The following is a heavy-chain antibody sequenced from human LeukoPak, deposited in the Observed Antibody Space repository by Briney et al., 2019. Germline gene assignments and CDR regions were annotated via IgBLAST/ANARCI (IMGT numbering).Heavy chain of an antibody. CDR1: EFSVGSNY. J-gene: IGHJ4*02. CDR3: AKDRYSGYCFDY. V-gene: IGHV3-66*01. Sequence: GGSLRLSCAASEFSVGSNYMTWVRQAPGKGLEWVSLIYSGGSTYYADSVKGRFTISRDNSKNMLYLQMDSLRAEDTAVYYCAKDRYSGYCFDYWGQGTLVTVSS. CDR2: IYSGGST. D-gene: IGHD6-13*01.